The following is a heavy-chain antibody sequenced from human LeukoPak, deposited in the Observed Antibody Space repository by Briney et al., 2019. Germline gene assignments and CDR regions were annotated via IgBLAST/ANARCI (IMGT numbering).Heavy chain of an antibody. CDR2: ISSSSSYI. J-gene: IGHJ5*02. CDR1: GFTFSNYS. CDR3: ARGAIVGATSRYNWFDP. D-gene: IGHD1-26*01. Sequence: GGSLRLSCAASGFTFSNYSMNWVRQAPGKGLEWVSSISSSSSYIYYADSVKDRFTISRDNAKNSLYLQMNSLRAEDTAVYYCARGAIVGATSRYNWFDPWGQGTLVTVSS. V-gene: IGHV3-21*01.